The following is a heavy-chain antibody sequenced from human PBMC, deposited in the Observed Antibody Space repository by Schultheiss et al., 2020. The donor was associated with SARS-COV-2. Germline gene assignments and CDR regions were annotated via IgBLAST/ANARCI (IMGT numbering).Heavy chain of an antibody. J-gene: IGHJ4*02. CDR2: IYYSGST. Sequence: SETLSLTCTVSGGSISSYYWSWIRQPPGKGLEWIGYIYYSGSTNYNPSLKSRVTISVDTSKNQFSLKLSSVTAADTAVYYCARGEGYYDFWSGYYRELWYFDYWGQGTLVTVSS. V-gene: IGHV4-59*01. CDR1: GGSISSYY. CDR3: ARGEGYYDFWSGYYRELWYFDY. D-gene: IGHD3-3*01.